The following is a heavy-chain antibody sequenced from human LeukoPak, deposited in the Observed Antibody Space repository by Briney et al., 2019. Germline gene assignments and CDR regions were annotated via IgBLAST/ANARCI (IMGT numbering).Heavy chain of an antibody. D-gene: IGHD2-2*01. CDR2: IKQDGSEK. CDR3: AREAGIVVPAAINH. CDR1: GITFSDSW. J-gene: IGHJ5*02. Sequence: GGSLRLSCAASGITFSDSWMSWVRQAPGKGLEWVANIKQDGSEKYYVDSVKGRFTISRDNAKNSLYLQMNSLRAEDTAVYYCAREAGIVVPAAINHWGQGTLVTVSS. V-gene: IGHV3-7*01.